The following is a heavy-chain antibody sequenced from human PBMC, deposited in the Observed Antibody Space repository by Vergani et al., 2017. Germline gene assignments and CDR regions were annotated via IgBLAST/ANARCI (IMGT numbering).Heavy chain of an antibody. D-gene: IGHD5-18*01. V-gene: IGHV3-15*01. CDR1: GITFKNAW. Sequence: EVQVVESGGGLIKPGGSLRLSCVVSGITFKNAWINWVRQAPGKGLEWIGRIRSKNDGGTADYAAPLKGRFTISRDNAKNSLYLQMNSLRAEDTAVYYCARGGSGGVKWIQLWLNWFDPWGQGTLVTVSS. J-gene: IGHJ5*02. CDR2: IRSKNDGGTA. CDR3: ARGGSGGVKWIQLWLNWFDP.